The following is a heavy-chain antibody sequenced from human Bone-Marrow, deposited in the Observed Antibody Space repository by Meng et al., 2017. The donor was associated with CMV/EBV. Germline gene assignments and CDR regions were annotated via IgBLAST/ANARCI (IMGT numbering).Heavy chain of an antibody. Sequence: GGSLRLSCAASGFTFSSYSMNWVRQAPGKGLEWVSYISSSGSTIYYADSVKGRFTISRDNAKNSLYLQMNSLRAEDTAVYYCARRWNYALNWGQGTLVTVSS. CDR2: ISSSGSTI. D-gene: IGHD1-7*01. CDR3: ARRWNYALN. V-gene: IGHV3-48*04. J-gene: IGHJ4*02. CDR1: GFTFSSYS.